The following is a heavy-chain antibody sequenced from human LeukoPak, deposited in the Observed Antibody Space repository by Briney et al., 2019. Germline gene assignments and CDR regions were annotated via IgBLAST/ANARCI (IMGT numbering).Heavy chain of an antibody. CDR3: ARVLSTPNSYFDY. D-gene: IGHD2-2*01. V-gene: IGHV1-18*01. Sequence: ASVKVSCKASGYTFNSYGISWVRQAPGQGLAWTGWISAYNGNTNYAQKLQGRVTMTTDTSTSIAYMELRSLRSDDTAVYYCARVLSTPNSYFDYWGQGTLVTVSS. J-gene: IGHJ4*02. CDR2: ISAYNGNT. CDR1: GYTFNSYG.